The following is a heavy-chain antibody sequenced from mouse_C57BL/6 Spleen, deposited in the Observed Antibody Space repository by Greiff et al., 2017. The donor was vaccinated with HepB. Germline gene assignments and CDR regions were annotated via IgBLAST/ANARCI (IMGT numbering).Heavy chain of an antibody. CDR2: IRNKANGYTT. Sequence: EVKLVESGGGLVQPGASLRLSCAASGFTFTDYYMSWVRQPPGKAPAWLALIRNKANGYTTEYTASVKGRFTISRDNSQNILYLQMNTLRAEDSATYYCVKAVRGHWYFDVWGTGTTVTVSS. V-gene: IGHV7-4*01. CDR3: VKAVRGHWYFDV. J-gene: IGHJ1*03. CDR1: GFTFTDYY.